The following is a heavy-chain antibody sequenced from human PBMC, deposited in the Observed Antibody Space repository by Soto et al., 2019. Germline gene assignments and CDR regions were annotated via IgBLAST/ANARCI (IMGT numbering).Heavy chain of an antibody. D-gene: IGHD3-22*01. Sequence: EVQLLESGGGLVQPGGSLRLSCAASGFTFSSYAMSWVRQAPGKGLEWVSAISGSGGSTYYADSVKGRFTISRDNSKNTLYLQMNSLRAEDTAVYYCAKGSQTRKMIVVVRRDAFDIWGQGTMVTVSS. CDR1: GFTFSSYA. CDR2: ISGSGGST. J-gene: IGHJ3*02. CDR3: AKGSQTRKMIVVVRRDAFDI. V-gene: IGHV3-23*01.